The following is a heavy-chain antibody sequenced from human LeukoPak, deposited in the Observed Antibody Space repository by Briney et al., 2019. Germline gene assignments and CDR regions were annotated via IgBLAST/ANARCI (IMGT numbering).Heavy chain of an antibody. Sequence: GGSLRLSCVASGFTFSSSAMSWVRQAPEGGLEWVSLISGSGGSTNYADSVKGRFTISRDNSKNTLYLQMNSLTAEDTAVYYCAKPRTAAGRNFDYWGQGTLVTVSS. J-gene: IGHJ4*02. CDR3: AKPRTAAGRNFDY. CDR2: ISGSGGST. D-gene: IGHD2-21*02. CDR1: GFTFSSSA. V-gene: IGHV3-23*01.